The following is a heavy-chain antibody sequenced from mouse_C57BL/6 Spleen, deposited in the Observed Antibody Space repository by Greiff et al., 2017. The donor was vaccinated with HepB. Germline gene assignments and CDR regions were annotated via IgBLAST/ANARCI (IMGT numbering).Heavy chain of an antibody. J-gene: IGHJ4*01. CDR2: ISSGSSTI. Sequence: EVQLVESGGGLVKPGGSLKLSCAASGFTFSDYGMHWVRQAPEKGLEWVAYISSGSSTIYYADTVKGRFTISRDNAKNTLFLQMTSLRSEDTAMYYCARNLSSYEGYAMDYWGQGTSVTVSS. CDR1: GFTFSDYG. V-gene: IGHV5-17*01. D-gene: IGHD1-1*01. CDR3: ARNLSSYEGYAMDY.